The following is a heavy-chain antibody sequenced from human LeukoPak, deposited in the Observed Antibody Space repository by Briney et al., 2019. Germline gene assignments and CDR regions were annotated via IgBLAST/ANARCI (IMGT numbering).Heavy chain of an antibody. Sequence: GGSLRLSCAASGFTFSSYSMNWVRQAPGKGLEWVSYISSSSSTIYYADSVKGRFTISRDNAKNSLYLQMNSLRAEDTAVYYCAREAYCGGDCYGGWGQGTLATVSS. D-gene: IGHD2-21*02. V-gene: IGHV3-48*04. CDR2: ISSSSSTI. J-gene: IGHJ4*02. CDR1: GFTFSSYS. CDR3: AREAYCGGDCYGG.